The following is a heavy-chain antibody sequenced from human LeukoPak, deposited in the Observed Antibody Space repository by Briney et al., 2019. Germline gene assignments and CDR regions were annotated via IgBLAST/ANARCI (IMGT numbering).Heavy chain of an antibody. D-gene: IGHD3-22*01. Sequence: GRSLRLSCAASGFTFSSYAMHWVRQAPGQRLEWMGWINAGNGNTKYSQKFQGRVTITRDTSASTAYMGLSSLRSEDTAVYYCARGRGGSSGYYYLDYWGQGTLVTVSS. CDR1: GFTFSSYA. J-gene: IGHJ4*02. CDR3: ARGRGGSSGYYYLDY. V-gene: IGHV1-3*01. CDR2: INAGNGNT.